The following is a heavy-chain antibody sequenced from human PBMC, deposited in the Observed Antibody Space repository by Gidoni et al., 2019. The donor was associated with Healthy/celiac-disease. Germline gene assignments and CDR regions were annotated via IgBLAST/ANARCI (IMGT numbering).Heavy chain of an antibody. V-gene: IGHV3-9*01. D-gene: IGHD1-26*01. CDR2: ISWNSGSI. Sequence: EVQLVESGGGLVQPGRSLRLSCAVSGFPFDDYDMHWVRQAPGKGLEWVSGISWNSGSIGYADSVKGRFTISRDNAKNSLYLQMNSLRAEDTALYYCAKDYATTNAFDIWGQGTMVTVSS. CDR3: AKDYATTNAFDI. CDR1: GFPFDDYD. J-gene: IGHJ3*02.